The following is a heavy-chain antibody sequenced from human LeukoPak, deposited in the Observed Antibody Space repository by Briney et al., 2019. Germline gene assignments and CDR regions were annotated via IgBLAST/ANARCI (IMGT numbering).Heavy chain of an antibody. CDR2: INPNSGGT. D-gene: IGHD2-21*02. Sequence: ASVKVSCKASKTIFTRDDINWVRQATGQGLEWMGWINPNSGGTNYAQKFQGRVTMTRDTSISTAYMELSRLRSDDTAVYYCAGGFGEHIVVVTAILFDYWGQGTLVTVSS. CDR1: KTIFTRDD. J-gene: IGHJ4*02. CDR3: AGGFGEHIVVVTAILFDY. V-gene: IGHV1-2*02.